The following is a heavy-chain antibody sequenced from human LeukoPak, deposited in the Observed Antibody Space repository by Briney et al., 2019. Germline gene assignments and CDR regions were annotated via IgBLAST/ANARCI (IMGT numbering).Heavy chain of an antibody. V-gene: IGHV4-4*07. J-gene: IGHJ5*02. CDR3: ARDQYYYGSGTPFDP. CDR2: IYTSGST. Sequence: SETLSFTCTVSGGSISSYYWSWIRQPAGKGLEWIGRIYTSGSTNYNPSLKSRVTMSVDTSKNQFSLKLNSVTAADTAVYYCARDQYYYGSGTPFDPWGQGTLVTVSS. CDR1: GGSISSYY. D-gene: IGHD3-10*01.